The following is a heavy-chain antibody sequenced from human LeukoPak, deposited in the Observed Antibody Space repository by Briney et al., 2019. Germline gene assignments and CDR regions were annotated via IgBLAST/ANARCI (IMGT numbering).Heavy chain of an antibody. CDR3: ARYRDDYVPSV. CDR2: ISASGGNT. Sequence: PGGTLRLSCAASGFTFSSYAMNWVRQAPGKGLEWVSVISASGGNTDYADSVKGRFTISRDNSKNTLYLQMNSLRAEDTAVYYCARYRDDYVPSVWGKGTTVTISS. CDR1: GFTFSSYA. D-gene: IGHD3-16*01. J-gene: IGHJ6*04. V-gene: IGHV3-23*01.